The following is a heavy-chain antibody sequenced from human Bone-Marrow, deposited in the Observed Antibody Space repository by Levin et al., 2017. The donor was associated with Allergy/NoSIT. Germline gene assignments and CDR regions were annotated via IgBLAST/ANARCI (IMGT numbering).Heavy chain of an antibody. CDR3: ARRGSGFLTGYSNWFDP. D-gene: IGHD3-9*01. Sequence: SVKVSCKASGGTFSSYAISWVRQAPGQGLEWMGGIIPIFGTANYAQKFQGRVTITADESTSTAYMELSSLRSEDTAVYYCARRGSGFLTGYSNWFDPWGQGTLVTVSS. CDR2: IIPIFGTA. CDR1: GGTFSSYA. J-gene: IGHJ5*02. V-gene: IGHV1-69*13.